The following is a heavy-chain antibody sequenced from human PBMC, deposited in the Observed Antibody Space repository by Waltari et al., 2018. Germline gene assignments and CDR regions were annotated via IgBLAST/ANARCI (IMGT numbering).Heavy chain of an antibody. CDR2: IYYSGST. CDR3: ARTSYDSSGNFILDY. Sequence: QVQLQESGPGLVKPSETLSLTCTVSGGSISSYYWSWIRQHPGKGLEWIGYIYYSGSTNYNPSLKSRVTISVDTSKNQFSLKLSSVTAADTAVYYCARTSYDSSGNFILDYWGQGTLVTVSS. D-gene: IGHD3-22*01. J-gene: IGHJ4*02. V-gene: IGHV4-59*01. CDR1: GGSISSYY.